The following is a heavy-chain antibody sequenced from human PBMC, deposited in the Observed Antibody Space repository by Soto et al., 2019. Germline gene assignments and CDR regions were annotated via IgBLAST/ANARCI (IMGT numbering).Heavy chain of an antibody. D-gene: IGHD6-13*01. J-gene: IGHJ4*02. V-gene: IGHV1-46*01. CDR1: GYTYTIYY. CDR3: ARDLAAGDY. Sequence: ASVKGACKTSGYTYTIYYGHWVRQAPGQGLEWMGIINPSGGSTSYAQKFQGRLTMTRDTSTSTVYMDLSSLRFDDTAVYYCARDLAAGDYWGQGTLVTVS. CDR2: INPSGGST.